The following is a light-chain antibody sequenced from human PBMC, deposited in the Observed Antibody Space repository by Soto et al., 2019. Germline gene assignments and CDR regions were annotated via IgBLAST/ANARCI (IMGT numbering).Light chain of an antibody. V-gene: IGKV1-39*01. J-gene: IGKJ2*01. Sequence: DIQMTQSPSSLSASVGDRVSITCRASQTISNFLNWYQQKPGKAPNLLIYAASSLQSGVPSRFSGGGSGTDFTLTISSLQLEDFATYYCQQCYTTPYTFGQGTKLEIK. CDR1: QTISNF. CDR3: QQCYTTPYT. CDR2: AAS.